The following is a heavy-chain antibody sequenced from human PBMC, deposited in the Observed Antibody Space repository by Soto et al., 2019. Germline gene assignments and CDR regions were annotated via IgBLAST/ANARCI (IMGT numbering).Heavy chain of an antibody. V-gene: IGHV3-48*01. Sequence: PGGSLRLSCAASGFTFSSYSMNWVRQAPGKGLEWVSYISSSSSTIYYADSVKGRFTISRDNAKNSLYLQMNSLRAEDTAVYYCARGPSMVRGPEYFQHWGQGTLVTVSS. D-gene: IGHD3-10*01. J-gene: IGHJ1*01. CDR1: GFTFSSYS. CDR2: ISSSSSTI. CDR3: ARGPSMVRGPEYFQH.